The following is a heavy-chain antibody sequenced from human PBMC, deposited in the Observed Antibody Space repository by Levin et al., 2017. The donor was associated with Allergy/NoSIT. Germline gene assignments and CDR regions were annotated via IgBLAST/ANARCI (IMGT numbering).Heavy chain of an antibody. CDR1: RGSISSSSYY. D-gene: IGHD3-3*01. J-gene: IGHJ3*02. CDR2: LSYSGSP. V-gene: IGHV4-39*01. Sequence: ASETLSLTCTVSRGSISSSSYYWGWIRQTPGKGLEWIGSLSYSGSPYYNPSLKSRLTMSVGTSKNQVSLKLSSVTAADTAIYYCARHRSGATVYDAFDIWGQGTMVTVS. CDR3: ARHRSGATVYDAFDI.